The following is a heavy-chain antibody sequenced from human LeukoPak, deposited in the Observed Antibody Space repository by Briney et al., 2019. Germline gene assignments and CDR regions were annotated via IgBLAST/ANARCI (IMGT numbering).Heavy chain of an antibody. V-gene: IGHV4-34*01. Sequence: KSSETLSLTCAVYGGSFSGYYWSWIRQPPGKGLEWIGEINHSGSTNYNPSLKSRVTISVDTSKNQFSLKLSSVTAADTAVYYCARGLMVGATAPYYFDYWGQGTLVTVSS. CDR1: GGSFSGYY. J-gene: IGHJ4*02. D-gene: IGHD1-26*01. CDR2: INHSGST. CDR3: ARGLMVGATAPYYFDY.